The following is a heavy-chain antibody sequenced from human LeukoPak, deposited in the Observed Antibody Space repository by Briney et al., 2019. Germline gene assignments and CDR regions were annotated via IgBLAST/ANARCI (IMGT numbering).Heavy chain of an antibody. Sequence: SQTLSLTCTVSGGSISSGGYYWSWIRQPPGKGLEWIGNIYYTGSTNYNPSLKSRVTISVDTSKNQFSLRLSSVTAADTAVYYCATWRGSGWFFDCWGQGTLVTVSS. D-gene: IGHD6-19*01. V-gene: IGHV4-61*08. J-gene: IGHJ4*02. CDR1: GGSISSGGYY. CDR3: ATWRGSGWFFDC. CDR2: IYYTGST.